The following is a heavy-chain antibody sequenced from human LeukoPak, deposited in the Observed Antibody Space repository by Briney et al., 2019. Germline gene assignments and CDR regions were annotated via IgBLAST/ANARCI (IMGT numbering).Heavy chain of an antibody. CDR1: GFTFSSYG. Sequence: PGGSLRPSCAASGFTFSSYGMHWVRQAPGKGLEWVAFIRYDGSNKYYADSVKGRFTISRGNSKNTLYLQMNSLRAEDTAVYYCAKPSPSPFWSGPSYFDYWGQGTLVTVSS. CDR2: IRYDGSNK. D-gene: IGHD3-3*01. CDR3: AKPSPSPFWSGPSYFDY. J-gene: IGHJ4*02. V-gene: IGHV3-30*02.